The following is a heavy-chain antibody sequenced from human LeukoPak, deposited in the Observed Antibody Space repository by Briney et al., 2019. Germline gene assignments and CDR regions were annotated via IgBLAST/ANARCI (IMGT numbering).Heavy chain of an antibody. Sequence: GGSLRLSCAASGFPFSDSWMNWVRQAPGKGPEWVAIIKQDGSEKFYVDSVKGRFTISRDNAKNSLDLQMSSLRAEDTAVYYCARSLRSWFDPWGQGTLVTVSS. CDR3: ARSLRSWFDP. CDR1: GFPFSDSW. D-gene: IGHD3-3*01. J-gene: IGHJ5*02. CDR2: IKQDGSEK. V-gene: IGHV3-7*03.